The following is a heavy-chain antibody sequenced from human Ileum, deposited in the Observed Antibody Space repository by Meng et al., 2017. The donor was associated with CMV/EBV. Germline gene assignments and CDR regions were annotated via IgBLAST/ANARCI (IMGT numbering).Heavy chain of an antibody. CDR1: GFSFRSYS. Sequence: GESLKISCGGSGFSFRSYSMNWVRQTPGKGLEWLASISSSSSKIFYADSVKGRFTISRDNARNSLSLQMSSLRAEDTAVYYCAKVSSSSAAYWGQGTLVTVSS. CDR3: AKVSSSSAAY. J-gene: IGHJ4*02. V-gene: IGHV3-21*06. CDR2: ISSSSSKI. D-gene: IGHD6-6*01.